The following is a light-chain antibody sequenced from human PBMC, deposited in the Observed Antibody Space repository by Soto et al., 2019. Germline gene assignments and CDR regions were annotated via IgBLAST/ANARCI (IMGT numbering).Light chain of an antibody. J-gene: IGKJ4*01. CDR1: QSVGIN. CDR3: QHGYSTPLT. Sequence: ETVMTQSPATLSVSPGERITLSCRASQSVGINLAWYQQKPGQAPRLLIYAASSRATSIPARFIGDGSGTEFTLTISSLQSEDFATYFCQHGYSTPLTFGGGTKVDIK. V-gene: IGKV3-15*01. CDR2: AAS.